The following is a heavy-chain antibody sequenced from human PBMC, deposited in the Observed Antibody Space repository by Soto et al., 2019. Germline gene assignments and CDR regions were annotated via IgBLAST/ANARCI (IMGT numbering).Heavy chain of an antibody. J-gene: IGHJ6*02. Sequence: QVQLVQSGAEVKKPGSSVKVSCKASGGTFSSYAICWVRQAPGQGLEWMGGIIPIPGTANYAQKFQGRVTITADESTSTASMELSSLRSEDTAVYYCARSQGSSTSLAIYYYYYYGMDVWGQGTTVNVSS. CDR2: IIPIPGTA. D-gene: IGHD2-2*01. V-gene: IGHV1-69*01. CDR3: ARSQGSSTSLAIYYYYYYGMDV. CDR1: GGTFSSYA.